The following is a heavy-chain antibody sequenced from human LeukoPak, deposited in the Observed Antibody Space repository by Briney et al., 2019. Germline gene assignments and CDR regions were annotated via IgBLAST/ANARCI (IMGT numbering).Heavy chain of an antibody. J-gene: IGHJ4*02. CDR3: ARDLEDDYQFDY. CDR2: INPNSGGT. CDR1: GYTLTSHD. V-gene: IGHV1-2*02. Sequence: ASVKVSCKASGYTLTSHDINWVRQAAGQGLEWMGWINPNSGGTNYAQKFQGRVTMTRDTSISTAYMELSRLRSDDTAVYYCARDLEDDYQFDYWGQGTLVTVSS. D-gene: IGHD4-11*01.